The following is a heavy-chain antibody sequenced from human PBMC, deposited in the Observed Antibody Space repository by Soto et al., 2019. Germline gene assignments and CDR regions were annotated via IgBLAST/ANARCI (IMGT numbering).Heavy chain of an antibody. V-gene: IGHV4-31*03. D-gene: IGHD3-3*01. CDR3: ARAMIPRGNYDFWSGAYGMDV. J-gene: IGHJ6*02. CDR1: GGSISSGGYY. CDR2: IYYSGST. Sequence: SETLSLTCTVSGGSISSGGYYWSWIRQHPGKGLEWIGYIYYSGSTYYNPSLKSRVTISVDTSKNQFSLKLSSVTVADTAVYYCARAMIPRGNYDFWSGAYGMDVWGQGTTVTVSS.